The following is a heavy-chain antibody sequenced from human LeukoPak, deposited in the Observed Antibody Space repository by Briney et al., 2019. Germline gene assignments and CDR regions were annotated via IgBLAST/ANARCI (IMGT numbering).Heavy chain of an antibody. J-gene: IGHJ4*02. V-gene: IGHV3-53*05. CDR2: SDGRT. CDR1: GFTVSNKY. D-gene: IGHD6-13*01. CDR3: AKDLVLPPPTTAAAGGK. Sequence: GGSLRLSCAASGFTVSNKYMTWVRQAPGKGLEWVSLSDGRTYYADSVKGRCTISRDNSKNTLYLQMNSLRAEDTAVYYCAKDLVLPPPTTAAAGGKWGQGTLVTVSS.